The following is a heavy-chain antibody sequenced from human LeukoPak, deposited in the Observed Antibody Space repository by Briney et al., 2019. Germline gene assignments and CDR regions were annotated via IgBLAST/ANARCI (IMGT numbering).Heavy chain of an antibody. Sequence: GASVKVSCKASGYTFTSYGISWVRQAPGQGLEWMGWISAYNGNTNYAQKLQGRVTMTTDTSTSTAYMELSRLRSDDTAVYYCARDPLDCTNGVCLNYYMDVWGKGTTVTVSS. J-gene: IGHJ6*03. V-gene: IGHV1-18*01. CDR3: ARDPLDCTNGVCLNYYMDV. CDR1: GYTFTSYG. CDR2: ISAYNGNT. D-gene: IGHD2-8*01.